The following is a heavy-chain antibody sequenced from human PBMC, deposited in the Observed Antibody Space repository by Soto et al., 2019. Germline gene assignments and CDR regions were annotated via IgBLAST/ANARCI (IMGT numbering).Heavy chain of an antibody. CDR3: AIDNLGWAPPAVDR. V-gene: IGHV1-18*01. D-gene: IGHD1-26*01. Sequence: QVQLVQSGAEVKKPGASVEVSCKASGYTFTSYGISWVRQAPGQGLQWMGWISAYNGNTNYAQKLQGRVTMTTDTSTSTAYMELRSLRSDDTAVYYCAIDNLGWAPPAVDRWGQGTLVTVSS. CDR1: GYTFTSYG. J-gene: IGHJ5*02. CDR2: ISAYNGNT.